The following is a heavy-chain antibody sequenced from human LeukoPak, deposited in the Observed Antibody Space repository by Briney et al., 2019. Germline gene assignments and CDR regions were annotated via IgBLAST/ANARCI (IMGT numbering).Heavy chain of an antibody. V-gene: IGHV3-11*06. CDR1: GFTFSDYY. CDR3: ARDYYGSGRTHGMDV. CDR2: ISSSSSYT. J-gene: IGHJ6*02. Sequence: GGSLRLSCAASGFTFSDYYMSWIRQAPGKGLEWVSYISSSSSYTNYADSVKGRFTISRDNAKNSLYLQMNSLRAEDTAIYYCARDYYGSGRTHGMDVWGQGTTVTVSS. D-gene: IGHD3-10*01.